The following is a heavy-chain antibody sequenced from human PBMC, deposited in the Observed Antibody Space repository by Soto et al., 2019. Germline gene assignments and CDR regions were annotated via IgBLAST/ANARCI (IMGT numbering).Heavy chain of an antibody. CDR1: GGSVSTGAYY. V-gene: IGHV4-31*03. Sequence: QVQLQETGPGLVKPSQTLSLTCTVSGGSVSTGAYYWSWIREHPGEGLEWIGYISYSGTSYYNPSLKSRLTMSVDTSKTQFSLKLSSVAAADTAVYYCARKLAGTIAFDIWGQGTMVTVSS. CDR3: ARKLAGTIAFDI. J-gene: IGHJ3*02. D-gene: IGHD6-19*01. CDR2: ISYSGTS.